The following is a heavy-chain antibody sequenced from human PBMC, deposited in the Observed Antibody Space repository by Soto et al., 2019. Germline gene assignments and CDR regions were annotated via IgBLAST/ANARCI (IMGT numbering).Heavy chain of an antibody. CDR2: TSYDGSNK. V-gene: IGHV3-30*14. CDR3: ARDLARYYGSGSHGPPRYYYYGMDV. CDR1: VFTFSSYA. D-gene: IGHD3-10*01. Sequence: PWGSLSLSCVPSVFTFSSYAMHWVRQAPGKGLDLVAATSYDGSNKYYADSVKGRFTISRDNCKNTLYLQMTSLRAEDTGVYYWARDLARYYGSGSHGPPRYYYYGMDVWGQGTTVTVSS. J-gene: IGHJ6*02.